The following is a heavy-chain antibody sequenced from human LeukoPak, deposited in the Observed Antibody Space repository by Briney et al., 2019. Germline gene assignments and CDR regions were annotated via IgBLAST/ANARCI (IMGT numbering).Heavy chain of an antibody. V-gene: IGHV5-51*01. Sequence: GESLKISCKGSGYSFTSYWIGWVRQLPGKGPEWMGIIYPGDSDSRYSPSFQGQVTISADNYTTTAHLQWSSLKASDTAMYYCARAQTRGYSYSYAFDIWGQGTMVTVSS. J-gene: IGHJ3*02. CDR2: IYPGDSDS. CDR1: GYSFTSYW. D-gene: IGHD5-12*01. CDR3: ARAQTRGYSYSYAFDI.